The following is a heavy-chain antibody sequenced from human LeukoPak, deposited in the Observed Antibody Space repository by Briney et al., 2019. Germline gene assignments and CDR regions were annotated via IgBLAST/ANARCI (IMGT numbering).Heavy chain of an antibody. V-gene: IGHV4-59*06. CDR3: ARSKSSGWYMDY. Sequence: PSETLSLTCTVSGASISSYYWSWIRQHPGKGLEWIGYIYYSGSTYYNPSLKSRVTISVDTSKNQFSLKLSSVTAADTAVYYCARSKSSGWYMDYWGQGTLVTVSS. CDR1: GASISSYY. CDR2: IYYSGST. D-gene: IGHD6-19*01. J-gene: IGHJ4*02.